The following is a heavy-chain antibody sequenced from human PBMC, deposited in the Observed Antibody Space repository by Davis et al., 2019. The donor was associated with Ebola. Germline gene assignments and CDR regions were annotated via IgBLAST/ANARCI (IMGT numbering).Heavy chain of an antibody. CDR1: GGSSSGYY. CDR3: TRGLYYYDSSGYLLY. CDR2: INHSGST. V-gene: IGHV4-34*01. Sequence: SETLSLTCAVYGGSSSGYYWSWIRQPPGKGLEWIGEINHSGSTNYNPSLKSRVTISVDTSKNQFSLKLGSVTAADTAVYYCTRGLYYYDSSGYLLYWGQGTLVTVSS. D-gene: IGHD3-22*01. J-gene: IGHJ4*02.